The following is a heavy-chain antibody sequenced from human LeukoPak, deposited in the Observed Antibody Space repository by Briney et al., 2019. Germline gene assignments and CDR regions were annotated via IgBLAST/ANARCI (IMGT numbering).Heavy chain of an antibody. CDR3: ARKRYYYDSSDLDY. J-gene: IGHJ4*02. CDR2: ISGSGGST. V-gene: IGHV3-23*01. Sequence: PGGSLRLSCAASGFTFSSYAMSWVRQAPGKGLEWVSAISGSGGSTYYADSVKGRFTISRDNSKNTLYLQMNSLRAEDTAVYYCARKRYYYDSSDLDYWGQGTLVTVSS. D-gene: IGHD3-22*01. CDR1: GFTFSSYA.